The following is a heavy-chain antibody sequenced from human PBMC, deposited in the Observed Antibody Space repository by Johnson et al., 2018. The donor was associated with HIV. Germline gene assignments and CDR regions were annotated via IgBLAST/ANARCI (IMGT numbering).Heavy chain of an antibody. V-gene: IGHV3-30*02. CDR2: IRYDGDIT. J-gene: IGHJ3*02. D-gene: IGHD3-22*01. CDR3: AKDRYYDSSGPDAFDI. CDR1: GFTFSNYG. Sequence: QVLLVESGGGVVQPGGSLRLSCAASGFTFSNYGMHWVRQAPGKGLEWVAFIRYDGDITYYVDSVKGRFTSSRDNSKNTLYLQMNSLRTEDTAVYYCAKDRYYDSSGPDAFDIWGQGTMVTVSS.